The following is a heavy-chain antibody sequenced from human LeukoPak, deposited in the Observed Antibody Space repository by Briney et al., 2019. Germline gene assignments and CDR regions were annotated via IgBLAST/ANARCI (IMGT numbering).Heavy chain of an antibody. CDR1: GYSISNGFY. CDR2: MFHSGST. J-gene: IGHJ4*02. V-gene: IGHV4-38-2*02. D-gene: IGHD1-26*01. CDR3: ARDSGTYHTLNS. Sequence: SETLSLTCAVSGYSISNGFYWGWTRQPPGKGLEWIGSMFHSGSTYYNPSLKSRVAMSVDTSKNQFSLKLSSVTAADTAVYYCARDSGTYHTLNSWGQGTLVTVSS.